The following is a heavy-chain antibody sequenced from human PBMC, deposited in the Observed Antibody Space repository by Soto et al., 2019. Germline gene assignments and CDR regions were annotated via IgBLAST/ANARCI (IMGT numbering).Heavy chain of an antibody. CDR3: ARAPVADNFDY. J-gene: IGHJ4*02. CDR1: GYTFTGYY. D-gene: IGHD6-19*01. CDR2: INPNSGGT. V-gene: IGHV1-2*02. Sequence: ASVKVSCSAYGYTFTGYYMHRVRQAPGQGLEWMGWINPNSGGTNYAQKFQGRVTMTRDTSISTAYMELSRLRSDDTAVYYCARAPVADNFDYWGQGTLVTVSS.